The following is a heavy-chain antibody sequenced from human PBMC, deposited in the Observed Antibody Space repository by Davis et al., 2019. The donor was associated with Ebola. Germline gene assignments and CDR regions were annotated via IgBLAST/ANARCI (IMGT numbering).Heavy chain of an antibody. CDR3: ARDREGGSYDWFDP. CDR2: ISTYNVNT. Sequence: ASVKVSCKASGYTFTNYGINWVRQAPGQGLEWMGWISTYNVNTNYVQSLQGRVAMTTDTSTTTAYMELRSLGSDDTAVYYCARDREGGSYDWFDPWGQGTLVTVSS. J-gene: IGHJ5*02. V-gene: IGHV1-18*04. CDR1: GYTFTNYG. D-gene: IGHD1-26*01.